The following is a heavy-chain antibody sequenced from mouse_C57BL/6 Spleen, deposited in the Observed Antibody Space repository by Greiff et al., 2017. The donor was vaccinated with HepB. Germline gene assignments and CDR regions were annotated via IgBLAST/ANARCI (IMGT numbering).Heavy chain of an antibody. CDR2: IDPSDSYT. CDR1: GYTFTSYW. CDR3: ASSPYEYEGFAY. Sequence: QVQLQQPGAELVKPGASVKLSCKASGYTFTSYWMQWVKQRPGQGLEWIGEIDPSDSYTNYNQKFKGKATLTVDTSSSTAYMQLSSLTSEDSAVYYCASSPYEYEGFAYWGQGTLVTVSA. D-gene: IGHD2-4*01. V-gene: IGHV1-50*01. J-gene: IGHJ3*01.